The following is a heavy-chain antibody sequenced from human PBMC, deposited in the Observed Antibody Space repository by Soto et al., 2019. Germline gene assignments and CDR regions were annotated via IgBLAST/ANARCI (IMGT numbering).Heavy chain of an antibody. V-gene: IGHV4-59*12. Sequence: LVPLSLACTAADGCISSYYWSWIRQAPGKGLEWIGYIYYIGSTNYNPSLKSRVTISVDTSKNQFSLRLSSVTAADTAVYYCARGPSFDPYYFDHWGQGTLVTVSS. CDR2: IYYIGST. CDR3: ARGPSFDPYYFDH. J-gene: IGHJ4*02. CDR1: DGCISSYY.